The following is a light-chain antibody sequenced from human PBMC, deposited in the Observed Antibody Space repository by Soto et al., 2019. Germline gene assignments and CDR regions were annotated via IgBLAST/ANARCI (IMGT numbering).Light chain of an antibody. CDR1: QGIRND. CDR2: GAS. J-gene: IGKJ4*01. CDR3: VQHNSYPRLT. V-gene: IGKV1-17*01. Sequence: DIQMTQSPSSLSASIGDRVTITCRASQGIRNDLGWYQQKPGKAPKRLIYGASSLLSGVPSRFSGRGAGTEFNLPISSLQPEDFANYYCVQHNSYPRLTFGGGTKVEIK.